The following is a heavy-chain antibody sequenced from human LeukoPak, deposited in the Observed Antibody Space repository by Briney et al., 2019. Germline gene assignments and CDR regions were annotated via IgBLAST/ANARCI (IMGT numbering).Heavy chain of an antibody. V-gene: IGHV4-31*03. CDR1: GGSISSGGYY. CDR2: IYYSGST. Sequence: SETLSLTCTVSGGSISSGGYYWSWIRQHPGKGLEWIGYIYYSGSTYYNPSLKSRVTISVDTSKNQFSPKLSSVTAADTAVYYCARVALRDRAGKNWFDPWGQGTLVTVSS. J-gene: IGHJ5*02. D-gene: IGHD1-14*01. CDR3: ARVALRDRAGKNWFDP.